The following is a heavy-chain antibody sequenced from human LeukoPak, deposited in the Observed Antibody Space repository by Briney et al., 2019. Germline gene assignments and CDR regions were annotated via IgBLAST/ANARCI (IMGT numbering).Heavy chain of an antibody. D-gene: IGHD4-17*01. V-gene: IGHV3-49*04. Sequence: GRSLRLSCTASGFTFGDYAMSWVRQAPGQGLEWVGFIRSKAYGGTTEYAASVKGRFTISRDDSKSIAYLQMNSLKTEDTAVYYCTRDLLYGDYGGYYYYGMDVWGQGTTVTVSS. J-gene: IGHJ6*02. CDR1: GFTFGDYA. CDR3: TRDLLYGDYGGYYYYGMDV. CDR2: IRSKAYGGTT.